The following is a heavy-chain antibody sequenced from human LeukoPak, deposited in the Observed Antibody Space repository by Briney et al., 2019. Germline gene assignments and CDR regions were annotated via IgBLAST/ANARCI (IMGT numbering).Heavy chain of an antibody. J-gene: IGHJ6*01. CDR3: ARDPHSSSWYRYYGMDV. CDR2: ISAYNGNT. Sequence: GASVKVSCKASGYTFTSYGISWVRQVPGQGLEWMGWISAYNGNTNYAQKLQGRVTMTTDTSTSTAYMELRSLRSDDTAVYYCARDPHSSSWYRYYGMDVWGQGTTVTVSS. V-gene: IGHV1-18*01. D-gene: IGHD6-13*01. CDR1: GYTFTSYG.